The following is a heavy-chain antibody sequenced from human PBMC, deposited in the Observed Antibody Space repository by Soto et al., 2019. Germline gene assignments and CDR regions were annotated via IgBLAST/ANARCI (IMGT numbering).Heavy chain of an antibody. CDR3: ARLRYSSGWRYYYYGMDV. D-gene: IGHD6-19*01. CDR2: IYYSGST. Sequence: SETLSLTCTVSGGSISSSSYYWGWIRQPPGKGLEWIGSIYYSGSTYYNPSLKSRVTISVDTSKNQFSLKLSSVTAADTAVYYCARLRYSSGWRYYYYGMDVWGQGTTVTVSS. J-gene: IGHJ6*02. V-gene: IGHV4-39*01. CDR1: GGSISSSSYY.